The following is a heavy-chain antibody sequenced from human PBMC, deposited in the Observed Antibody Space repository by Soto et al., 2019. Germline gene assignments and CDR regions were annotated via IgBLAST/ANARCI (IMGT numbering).Heavy chain of an antibody. CDR3: ARGAIFDY. D-gene: IGHD3-3*02. V-gene: IGHV4-34*01. CDR2: INRSGST. CDR1: GGSFSGYY. J-gene: IGHJ4*02. Sequence: QVHLQQWGAGLLRPSETLSLTYAVYGGSFSGYYWSWIRQPPGKGLEWIGEINRSGSTDYNPSLKSRVTMSLDTSNNQFSLRLISVTAADTAVYYCARGAIFDYWGQGTLITVSS.